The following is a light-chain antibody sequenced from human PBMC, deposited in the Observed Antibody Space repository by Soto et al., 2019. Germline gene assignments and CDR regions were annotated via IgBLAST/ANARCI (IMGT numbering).Light chain of an antibody. J-gene: IGLJ1*01. CDR3: QSYDSSLSGYV. Sequence: QSVLTQPPSVSGAPGQRVTISCTGSSSNIGAGYDVHWYQQLPGTAPKLLIYDNSNRPSGVPGRFSGSKSGTSASLAITGLQAEEEADYYCQSYDSSLSGYVFGTGTKLTVL. CDR1: SSNIGAGYD. V-gene: IGLV1-40*01. CDR2: DNS.